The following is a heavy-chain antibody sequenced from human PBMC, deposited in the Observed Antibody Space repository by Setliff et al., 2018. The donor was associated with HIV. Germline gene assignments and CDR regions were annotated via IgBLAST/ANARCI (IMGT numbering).Heavy chain of an antibody. CDR2: ISHGGST. CDR3: ATHYDMLSGHHY. V-gene: IGHV4-34*01. J-gene: IGHJ4*02. D-gene: IGHD3-9*01. CDR1: GGSFSGYY. Sequence: PSETLSLTCAVYGGSFSGYYWSWIRQPPGKGLEWIGEISHGGSTNYNPSLKSRVTISVDTSKTQFSLKLSSVNAADTAVYYCATHYDMLSGHHYWGQGTLVTVSS.